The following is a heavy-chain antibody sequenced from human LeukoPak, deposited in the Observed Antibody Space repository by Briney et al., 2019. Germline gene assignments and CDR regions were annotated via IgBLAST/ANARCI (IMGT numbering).Heavy chain of an antibody. CDR1: GASISSYY. CDR3: ARVFPSRHYCSSTSCYFDY. J-gene: IGHJ4*02. V-gene: IGHV4-4*07. D-gene: IGHD2-2*01. CDR2: IYTSGIT. Sequence: SETLTLTCTVSGASISSYYWSWIRQPAGKGLEWIGRIYTSGITNCNPSLESRVTISVDTSRDQFSLKLSPVTAADTAVYYCARVFPSRHYCSSTSCYFDYWGQGTLVTVSS.